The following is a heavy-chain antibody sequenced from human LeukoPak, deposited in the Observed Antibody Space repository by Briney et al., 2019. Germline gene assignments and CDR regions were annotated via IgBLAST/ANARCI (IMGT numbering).Heavy chain of an antibody. D-gene: IGHD3-3*01. CDR2: ISGSGGST. Sequence: PGGSLRLSCAASGFTFSNYGMNWVRQAPGRGLEWVSGISGSGGSTYYADSVKGRFTISRDNSKNTLYLQMNSLRAEDTAVYYCARGTIFGVVTAFDYWGQGTLVTVSS. CDR1: GFTFSNYG. CDR3: ARGTIFGVVTAFDY. J-gene: IGHJ4*02. V-gene: IGHV3-23*01.